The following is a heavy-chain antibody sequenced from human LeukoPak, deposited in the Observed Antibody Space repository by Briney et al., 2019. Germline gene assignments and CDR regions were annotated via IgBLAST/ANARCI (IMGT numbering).Heavy chain of an antibody. Sequence: GGSLRLSCAASGFTFSNYDMHWVRQAPGKGLEWVAVISYDGSNRYYADSVNGRFTISRDNSKNTLYLQMNSLRADDTAVYYCARDHLGYSFDYWGQGTLVTVSS. V-gene: IGHV3-30*03. CDR1: GFTFSNYD. J-gene: IGHJ4*02. CDR3: ARDHLGYSFDY. CDR2: ISYDGSNR.